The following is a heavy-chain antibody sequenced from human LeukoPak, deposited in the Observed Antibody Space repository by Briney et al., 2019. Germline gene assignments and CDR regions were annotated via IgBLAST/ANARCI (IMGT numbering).Heavy chain of an antibody. J-gene: IGHJ5*02. CDR3: ATGDSTTGNWFDP. D-gene: IGHD2-21*01. V-gene: IGHV1-46*01. CDR2: ITPTTGGA. Sequence: ASVKASCKASGNTFSRYYFHWVRQAPGQGLDWMGIITPTTGGANYAQKFQGRVAMTRDTSTSTVYMELSSLTSGDTAVYYCATGDSTTGNWFDPWGQGTRVSVSS. CDR1: GNTFSRYY.